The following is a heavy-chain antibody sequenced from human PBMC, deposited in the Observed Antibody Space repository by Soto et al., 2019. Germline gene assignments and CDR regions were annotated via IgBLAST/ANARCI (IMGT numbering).Heavy chain of an antibody. Sequence: GGSLRLSCAASGFTFSSYGMHWVRQAPGKGLEWVAVIWYDGSNKYYADSVKGRFTISRDNSKNTLYLQMNSLRAEDTAVYYCARGNYYDFWIPDYYYGMDVWGQGTTVTVSS. V-gene: IGHV3-33*01. J-gene: IGHJ6*02. CDR2: IWYDGSNK. D-gene: IGHD3-3*01. CDR1: GFTFSSYG. CDR3: ARGNYYDFWIPDYYYGMDV.